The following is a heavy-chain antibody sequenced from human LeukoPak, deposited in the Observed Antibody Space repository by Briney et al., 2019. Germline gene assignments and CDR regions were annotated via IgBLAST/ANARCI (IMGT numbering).Heavy chain of an antibody. CDR3: ARESGYDYGLHDAFDI. J-gene: IGHJ3*02. CDR1: GGTFSSYA. CDR2: IIPIFGTA. D-gene: IGHD5-12*01. Sequence: GSSVKVSCKASGGTFSSYAISWVQQAPGQGLEWMGGIIPIFGTANYAQKFQGRVTITTDESTSTAYMELSSLRSEDTAVYYCARESGYDYGLHDAFDIWGQGTMVTVSS. V-gene: IGHV1-69*05.